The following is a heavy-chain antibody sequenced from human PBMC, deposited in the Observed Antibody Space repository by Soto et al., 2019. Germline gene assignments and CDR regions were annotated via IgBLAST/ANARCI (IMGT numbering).Heavy chain of an antibody. CDR1: GFTFSSYS. V-gene: IGHV3-21*01. Sequence: GGSLRLSCAASGFTFSSYSMNWVRQAPGKGLEWVSSISSSSSYIYYADSVKGRFTISRDNAKNSLYLQMNSLRAEDTAVYYCARDQGFGGYSYGYYYYGMDVWGQGTTVTVSS. J-gene: IGHJ6*02. CDR3: ARDQGFGGYSYGYYYYGMDV. D-gene: IGHD5-18*01. CDR2: ISSSSSYI.